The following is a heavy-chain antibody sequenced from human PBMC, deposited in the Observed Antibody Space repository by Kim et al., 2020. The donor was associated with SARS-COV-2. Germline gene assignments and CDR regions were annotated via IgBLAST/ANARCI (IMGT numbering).Heavy chain of an antibody. Sequence: YAGSVKVRVPISSDNAKYSVYLQMNSLRAEDSAVYYCTRDCGGDGHCFDPWGQGNLVTVSS. J-gene: IGHJ5*02. V-gene: IGHV3-48*03. CDR3: TRDCGGDGHCFDP. D-gene: IGHD2-21*02.